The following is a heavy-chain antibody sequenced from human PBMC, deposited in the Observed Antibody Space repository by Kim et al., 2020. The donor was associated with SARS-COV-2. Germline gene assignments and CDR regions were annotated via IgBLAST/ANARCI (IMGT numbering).Heavy chain of an antibody. CDR2: ISTHNGDT. Sequence: ASVKVSCKASGYTFTIYPIVWVRQAPGQGLEWMGWISTHNGDTNYAQSLQGRVTMTTDTSTTTAYMELRSLTSDDTAVYYCAREPFGESTIYYSGMDVWGQGTTVTVSS. V-gene: IGHV1-18*01. CDR1: GYTFTIYP. J-gene: IGHJ6*02. CDR3: AREPFGESTIYYSGMDV. D-gene: IGHD3-10*01.